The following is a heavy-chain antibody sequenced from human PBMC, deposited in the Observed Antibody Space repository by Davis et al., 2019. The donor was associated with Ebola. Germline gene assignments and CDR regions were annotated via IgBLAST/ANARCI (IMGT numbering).Heavy chain of an antibody. D-gene: IGHD6-6*01. CDR3: ARDRGVAARLLDY. CDR1: GGSISSGDYY. V-gene: IGHV4-30-4*02. Sequence: PSETLSLTCTVSGGSISSGDYYWSWIRQPPGKGLEWIGYIYYSGSTYYNPSLKSRVTISVDTSKNQFSLKLSSVTAADTAVYYCARDRGVAARLLDYWGQGTLVTVSS. J-gene: IGHJ4*02. CDR2: IYYSGST.